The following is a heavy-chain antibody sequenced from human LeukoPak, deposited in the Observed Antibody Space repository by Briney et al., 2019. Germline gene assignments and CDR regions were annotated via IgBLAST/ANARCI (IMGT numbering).Heavy chain of an antibody. J-gene: IGHJ4*02. V-gene: IGHV3-23*01. Sequence: GGSLRLSCAASGFTFSSYEMNWVRQAPGKGLEWVSAISGSGGSTYYADSVKGRFTISRDNSKNTLYLQMNSLRAEDTAVYYCARVGSWYMDYWGQGTLVTVSS. D-gene: IGHD6-13*01. CDR2: ISGSGGST. CDR1: GFTFSSYE. CDR3: ARVGSWYMDY.